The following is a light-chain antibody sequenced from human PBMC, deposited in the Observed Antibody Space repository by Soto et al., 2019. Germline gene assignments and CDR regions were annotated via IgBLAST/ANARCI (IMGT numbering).Light chain of an antibody. CDR1: QSVSIN. CDR3: QQYGSSPYT. J-gene: IGKJ2*01. Sequence: EIVLTQSPDTLSLSPGERATLSCRASQSVSINLAWYQQKPGQAPRLLIYGASTRATGIPDRFSGTGSGTDFTLTISRLEPEDFAVYYCQQYGSSPYTFGLGTKVDIK. CDR2: GAS. V-gene: IGKV3-20*01.